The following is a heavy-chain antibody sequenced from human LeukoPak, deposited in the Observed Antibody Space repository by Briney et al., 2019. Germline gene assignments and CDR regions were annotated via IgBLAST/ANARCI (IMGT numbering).Heavy chain of an antibody. CDR3: ARDRPTPLGVGAYDY. Sequence: GGSLRLSCAASGFTFSSYSMNWVRQAPGKGLEWVSSISSSSSYIYYADSVKGRFTISRDNSKNTLYLQMNSLRAEDTAVYYCARDRPTPLGVGAYDYWGQGTLVTVSS. J-gene: IGHJ4*02. V-gene: IGHV3-21*04. CDR1: GFTFSSYS. CDR2: ISSSSSYI. D-gene: IGHD1-26*01.